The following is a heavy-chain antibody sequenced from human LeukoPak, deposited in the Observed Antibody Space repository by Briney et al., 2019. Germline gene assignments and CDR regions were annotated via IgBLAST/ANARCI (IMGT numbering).Heavy chain of an antibody. Sequence: SETLSLTCTVSGGSISSYYWSWIRQPPGKGLEWIGYIYYSGSTNYNPSLKSRVTISVDTSKNQFSLKLSSVTAADTAVYYCARESWSFGFDPWGQGTLVTVSS. CDR3: ARESWSFGFDP. CDR1: GGSISSYY. V-gene: IGHV4-59*12. CDR2: IYYSGST. D-gene: IGHD3-10*01. J-gene: IGHJ5*02.